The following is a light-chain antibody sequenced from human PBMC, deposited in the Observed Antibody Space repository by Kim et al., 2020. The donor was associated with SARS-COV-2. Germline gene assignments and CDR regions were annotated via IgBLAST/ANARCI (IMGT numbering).Light chain of an antibody. CDR3: QQYNDWPSLT. V-gene: IGKV3-15*01. CDR2: GAF. J-gene: IGKJ4*01. Sequence: SPGESVTLSCRASQSVSRNLAWYQHKPGQAPRLLFYGAFTRASGIPDRFSGSGSGTEFTLTINSLQSEDFAVYYCQQYNDWPSLTFGGGTKVDIK. CDR1: QSVSRN.